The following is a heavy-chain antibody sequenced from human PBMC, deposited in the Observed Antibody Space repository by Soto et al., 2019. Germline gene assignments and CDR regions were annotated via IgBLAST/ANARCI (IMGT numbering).Heavy chain of an antibody. CDR3: ARGVPLGRDYDFWSGYAGFGYMDV. V-gene: IGHV4-59*08. D-gene: IGHD3-3*01. J-gene: IGHJ6*03. CDR2: IYYSGST. CDR1: GGSISSYY. Sequence: PSETLSLTCTVSGGSISSYYWSWIRQPPGKGPEWIGYIYYSGSTNYNPSLKSRVTISVDTSKNQFSLKLSSVTAADTAVYYCARGVPLGRDYDFWSGYAGFGYMDVWGKGTTVTVSS.